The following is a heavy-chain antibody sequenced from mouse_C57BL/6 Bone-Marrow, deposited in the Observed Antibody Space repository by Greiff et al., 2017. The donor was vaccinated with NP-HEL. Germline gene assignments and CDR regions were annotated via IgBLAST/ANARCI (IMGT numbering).Heavy chain of an antibody. CDR2: IYPGDGDT. CDR1: GYAFSSSW. Sequence: LQESGPELVKPGASVKISCKASGYAFSSSWMNWVKQRPGKGLEWIGRIYPGDGDTNYNGKFKGKATLTADKSSSTAYMQLSSLTSEDSAVYFCARGRWLLAYWGQGTLVTVSA. CDR3: ARGRWLLAY. D-gene: IGHD2-3*01. V-gene: IGHV1-82*01. J-gene: IGHJ3*01.